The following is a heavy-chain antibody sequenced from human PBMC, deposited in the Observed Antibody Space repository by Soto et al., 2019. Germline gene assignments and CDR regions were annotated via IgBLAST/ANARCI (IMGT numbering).Heavy chain of an antibody. J-gene: IGHJ6*02. Sequence: SETLSLTSTVSGGSISSGGYYWSWIRQHPGKGLEWIGYIYYSGSTYYNPSLKSRVTISVDTSKNQFSLKLSSVTAADTAVYYCAGSVTGTTYYYYGMDVWGQGTTVTVSS. D-gene: IGHD1-7*01. CDR3: AGSVTGTTYYYYGMDV. CDR2: IYYSGST. CDR1: GGSISSGGYY. V-gene: IGHV4-31*03.